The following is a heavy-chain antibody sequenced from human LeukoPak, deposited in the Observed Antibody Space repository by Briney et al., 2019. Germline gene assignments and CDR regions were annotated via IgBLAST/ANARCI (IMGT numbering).Heavy chain of an antibody. CDR1: GDSISSYY. V-gene: IGHV4-4*07. CDR3: ARTGATLGKYYFDY. Sequence: KPSETLSLTCTVSGDSISSYYWSWIRQPAGKGREWIGRIYTSGSTNYNPSLKSRVTMSVDTSKNQFSLKLSSVTAADMAVYYCARTGATLGKYYFDYWGQGTLVTVSS. CDR2: IYTSGST. D-gene: IGHD1-26*01. J-gene: IGHJ4*02.